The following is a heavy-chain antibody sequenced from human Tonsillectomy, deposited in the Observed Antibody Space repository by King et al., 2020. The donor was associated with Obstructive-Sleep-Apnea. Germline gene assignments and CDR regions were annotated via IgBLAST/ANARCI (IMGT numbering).Heavy chain of an antibody. Sequence: QLVQSGAEVKKPGASVKVSCKASGYTFTAYFIHWVRQAPGQGLEWMGWVNPNSGGTNSAQKFQGRVSMTRDTSISTAYMELSRLTSDDTAVYYCARDPGISAYDGDYWGQGTLVTVSS. CDR1: GYTFTAYF. D-gene: IGHD5-12*01. CDR2: VNPNSGGT. CDR3: ARDPGISAYDGDY. J-gene: IGHJ4*02. V-gene: IGHV1-2*02.